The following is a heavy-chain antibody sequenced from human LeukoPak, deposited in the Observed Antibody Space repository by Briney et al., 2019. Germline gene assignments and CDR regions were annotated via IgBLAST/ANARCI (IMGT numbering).Heavy chain of an antibody. Sequence: SETLSLTCTVSGASISSDYWSWIWQPPGKGLEWIGYIYYSGSTNNNPSLKSRVTISVDTSKNHFSLKLNSVTAADTAVYYCATTYCSGSSCYEGSWFDPWGQGTLVTVSS. V-gene: IGHV4-59*01. CDR1: GASISSDY. D-gene: IGHD2-15*01. CDR3: ATTYCSGSSCYEGSWFDP. J-gene: IGHJ5*02. CDR2: IYYSGST.